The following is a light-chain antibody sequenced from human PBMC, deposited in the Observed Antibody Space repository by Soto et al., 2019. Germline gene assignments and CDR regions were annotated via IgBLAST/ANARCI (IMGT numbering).Light chain of an antibody. CDR1: FSNIGENYE. V-gene: IGLV1-40*01. CDR3: QTYDSKLDGAV. J-gene: IGLJ3*02. Sequence: QSVLTQPPSVSGAPGHRVTISCNGSFSNIGENYEVHWYQQLPGTAPKLLIYGNTNRPSGVPDRFSASKSGTSASLTISERQPGDQADYYCQTYDSKLDGAVFGGGTKLTVL. CDR2: GNT.